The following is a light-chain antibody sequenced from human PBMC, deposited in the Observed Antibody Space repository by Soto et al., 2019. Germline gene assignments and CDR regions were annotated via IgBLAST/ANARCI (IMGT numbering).Light chain of an antibody. CDR1: ESVRSSY. V-gene: IGKV3-20*01. CDR3: QQYGSSPT. J-gene: IGKJ4*01. Sequence: EIVLTQSPGTLSLSPGERATLSCRASESVRSSYLAWYQQKPGQAPRLLIYGASTRATGIPDRFTGGGAGTGFTLTISRLEPEDSAVYYCQQYGSSPTFGGGTKVDIK. CDR2: GAS.